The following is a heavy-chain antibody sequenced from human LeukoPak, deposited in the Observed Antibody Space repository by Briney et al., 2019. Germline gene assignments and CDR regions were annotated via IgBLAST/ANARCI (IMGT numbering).Heavy chain of an antibody. V-gene: IGHV4-61*01. Sequence: SETLSLTCTVSGDSVSSGSYYWSWIRQPPGEGLEWIGYIYYSGSTNYNPSLKSRVTISVDTSKNQFSLKLSSVTAADTAVYYCAIVGDYYDSSGYLGFDYWGQGTLVTVSS. CDR2: IYYSGST. D-gene: IGHD3-22*01. J-gene: IGHJ4*02. CDR1: GDSVSSGSYY. CDR3: AIVGDYYDSSGYLGFDY.